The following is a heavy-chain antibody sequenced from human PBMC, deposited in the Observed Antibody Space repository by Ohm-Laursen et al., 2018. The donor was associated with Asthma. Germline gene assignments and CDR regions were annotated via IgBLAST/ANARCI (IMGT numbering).Heavy chain of an antibody. CDR1: GGSISSSSYY. J-gene: IGHJ6*02. D-gene: IGHD1-26*01. CDR3: ARLGGMDV. Sequence: PGTLSLTCTVSGGSISSSSYYWGWIRQPPGKGLEWIGSIYYSGSTYYNPSLKSRVTISVDTSKNQFSLKLSSVTAADTAVYYCARLGGMDVWGQGTTVTVSS. CDR2: IYYSGST. V-gene: IGHV4-39*01.